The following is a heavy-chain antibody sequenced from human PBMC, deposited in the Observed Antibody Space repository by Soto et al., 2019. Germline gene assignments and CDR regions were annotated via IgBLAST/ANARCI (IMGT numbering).Heavy chain of an antibody. CDR2: LIPVFDAI. CDR3: AGGSDYSTQTPAEYFQH. V-gene: IGHV1-69*06. CDR1: GGSFNSYA. J-gene: IGHJ1*01. Sequence: SVKVSCKASGGSFNSYALSWVRQAPGQGLEWMGGLIPVFDAINYAQKFQGRVTISADKSTSTAYMELRSLRSEDTAVYYCAGGSDYSTQTPAEYFQHWGQGTLVTVS. D-gene: IGHD2-2*01.